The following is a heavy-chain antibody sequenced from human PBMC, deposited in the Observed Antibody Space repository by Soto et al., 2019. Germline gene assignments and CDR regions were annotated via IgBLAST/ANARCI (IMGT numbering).Heavy chain of an antibody. CDR2: MTGDGRTT. V-gene: IGHV3-74*03. J-gene: IGHJ4*02. CDR1: GFTFGDYW. CDR3: ATAEVDY. Sequence: GGSLRLSCAASGFTFGDYWMHRVRQPPGKGPEWVSRMTGDGRTTQYADSVKGRFTASRDNAKSTLYLQMNSLRAEDTAVYYCATAEVDYWGPGTLVTVS.